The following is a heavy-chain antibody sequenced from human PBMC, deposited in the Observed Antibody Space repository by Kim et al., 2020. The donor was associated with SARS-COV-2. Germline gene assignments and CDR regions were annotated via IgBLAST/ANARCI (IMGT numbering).Heavy chain of an antibody. D-gene: IGHD1-1*01. V-gene: IGHV1-18*01. CDR1: GYTLTSYG. Sequence: ASVKVSCKASGYTLTSYGISWVRQAPGQGLEWMGRISGYNGNTKYAQNLQGRVIMTTDTSTGTTYMELRSLRSDDTAVYYCARRGNSFDTPPGWKGDFDYWGQGTLVTVSS. CDR3: ARRGNSFDTPPGWKGDFDY. J-gene: IGHJ4*02. CDR2: ISGYNGNT.